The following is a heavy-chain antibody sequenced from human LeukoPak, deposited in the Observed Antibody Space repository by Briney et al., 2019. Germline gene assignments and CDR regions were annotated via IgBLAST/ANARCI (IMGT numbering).Heavy chain of an antibody. Sequence: SETLSLTCAVSGGSISSGGYSWSWIRQPPGKGLEWIGYIYHSGSTYYNPSLKSRVTISVDRSKNQFSLKLSSVTAADTAVYYCARGVGVIGSYFDYWGQGTLVTVSS. CDR3: ARGVGVIGSYFDY. V-gene: IGHV4-30-2*01. CDR2: IYHSGST. CDR1: GGSISSGGYS. D-gene: IGHD2-21*01. J-gene: IGHJ4*02.